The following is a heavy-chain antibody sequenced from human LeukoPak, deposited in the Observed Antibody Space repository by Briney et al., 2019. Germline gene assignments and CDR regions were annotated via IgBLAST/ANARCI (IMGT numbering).Heavy chain of an antibody. J-gene: IGHJ4*02. CDR1: GASFSGYY. D-gene: IGHD6-13*01. CDR3: ARGKNGIAATGTRYYFDY. Sequence: SQTLSLTCAVYGASFSGYYWSWIRQPPGKGLEWIGAINHSGSTNYNPSLKSRVTISVDTSKNQFSLKLSSVTAADTAVYYCARGKNGIAATGTRYYFDYWGQGTLVTVSS. CDR2: INHSGST. V-gene: IGHV4-34*01.